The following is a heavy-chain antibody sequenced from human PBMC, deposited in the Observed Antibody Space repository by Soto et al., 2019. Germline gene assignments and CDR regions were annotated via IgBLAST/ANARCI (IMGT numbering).Heavy chain of an antibody. CDR2: ISAYNGNT. J-gene: IGHJ5*02. D-gene: IGHD6-6*01. V-gene: IGHV1-18*01. Sequence: GASVKVSCKASGYTFTSYGISWVRQAPGQGLEWMGWISAYNGNTNYAQKLQGRVTMTTDTSTSTAYMELRSLRSDDTAAYYCARDKAARPGWWFDPWGQGTLVTVSS. CDR1: GYTFTSYG. CDR3: ARDKAARPGWWFDP.